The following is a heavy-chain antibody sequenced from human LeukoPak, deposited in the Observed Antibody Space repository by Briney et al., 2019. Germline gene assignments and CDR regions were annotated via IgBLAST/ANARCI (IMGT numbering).Heavy chain of an antibody. D-gene: IGHD3-16*02. J-gene: IGHJ4*02. CDR3: AREGYDYVWGSYRSASLDY. V-gene: IGHV4-38-2*02. CDR1: GYSISSGYY. Sequence: SETLSLTRAVSGYSISSGYYWGWIRQPPGKGLEWIGSIYHSGSTYYNPSLKSRVTISVDTSKNQFSLKLSSVTAADTAVYYCAREGYDYVWGSYRSASLDYWGQGTLVTVSS. CDR2: IYHSGST.